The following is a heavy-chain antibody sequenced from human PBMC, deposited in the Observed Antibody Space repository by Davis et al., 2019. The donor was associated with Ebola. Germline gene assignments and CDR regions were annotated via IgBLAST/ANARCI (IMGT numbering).Heavy chain of an antibody. CDR3: ARDDNYDILTGYYTH. CDR2: IKQDGSEK. J-gene: IGHJ4*02. V-gene: IGHV3-7*01. D-gene: IGHD3-9*01. CDR1: GFTSSSYW. Sequence: PGGSLRLSCAASGFTSSSYWMSWVRQAPGKGLEWVANIKQDGSEKYYVDSVKGRFTISRDNAKNSLYLQMNSLRAEDTAVYYCARDDNYDILTGYYTHWGQGTLVAVSS.